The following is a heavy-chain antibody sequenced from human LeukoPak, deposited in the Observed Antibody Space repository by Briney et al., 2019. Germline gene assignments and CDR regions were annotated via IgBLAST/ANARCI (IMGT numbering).Heavy chain of an antibody. V-gene: IGHV3-21*01. CDR2: ITSTTGYI. CDR3: ARVLLPSGMGY. CDR1: GFTFSNYN. D-gene: IGHD2-2*01. J-gene: IGHJ4*02. Sequence: GGSLRLSCAASGFTFSNYNMSGVRQAPGKGLEWVSSITSTTGYISYADSVKGRFTISRDNAKNSLYLQMNSLRAEDTAVYYCARVLLPSGMGYWGQGTLVTVSS.